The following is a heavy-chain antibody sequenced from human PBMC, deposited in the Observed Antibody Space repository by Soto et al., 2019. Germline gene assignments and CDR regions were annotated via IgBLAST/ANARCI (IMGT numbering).Heavy chain of an antibody. CDR1: GFTFSSYA. CDR3: AKVGYITMVRGAAIDY. Sequence: EVQLLESGGGLVQPGGSLRLSCAACGFTFSSYAMSWVRQAPGKGLEWVSAISGSGGSTYYADSVKGRFTISRDNSKNTLYLQMNSLRAEDTAVYYCAKVGYITMVRGAAIDYWGQGTLVTVSS. V-gene: IGHV3-23*01. J-gene: IGHJ4*02. CDR2: ISGSGGST. D-gene: IGHD3-10*01.